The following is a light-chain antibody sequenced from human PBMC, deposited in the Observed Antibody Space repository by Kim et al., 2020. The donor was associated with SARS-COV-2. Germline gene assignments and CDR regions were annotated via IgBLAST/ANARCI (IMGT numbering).Light chain of an antibody. V-gene: IGLV1-47*01. CDR3: ATCDDSLSGPV. J-gene: IGLJ2*01. CDR2: GHN. Sequence: GERGNSSYTGPNAKLGNNCVYWSQQLPGTAPKHLLYGHNQRPTGVPDRFSGSKSGTSASLAIGGLRSEDEADYYCATCDDSLSGPVFGGGTQLTVL. CDR1: NAKLGNNC.